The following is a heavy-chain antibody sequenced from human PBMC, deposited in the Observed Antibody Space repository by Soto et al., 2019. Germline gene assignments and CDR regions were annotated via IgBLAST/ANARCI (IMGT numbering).Heavy chain of an antibody. J-gene: IGHJ4*02. CDR3: AKDTGSSGRYPLYFDY. D-gene: IGHD3-22*01. CDR2: ISWNSGSI. CDR1: GFTFDDYA. V-gene: IGHV3-9*01. Sequence: EVQLVESGGGLVQPGRSLRLSCAASGFTFDDYAMHWVRQAPGKGLEWVSGISWNSGSIGYADSVKGRFTISRDNAKNPLYLQMNSLRAEDTALYYCAKDTGSSGRYPLYFDYWGQGTLVTVSS.